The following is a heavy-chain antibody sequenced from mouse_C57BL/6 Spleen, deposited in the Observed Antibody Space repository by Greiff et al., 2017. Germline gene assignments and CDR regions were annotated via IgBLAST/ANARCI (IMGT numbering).Heavy chain of an antibody. CDR2: IDPSDSYT. V-gene: IGHV1-59*01. CDR1: GYTFTSYW. J-gene: IGHJ4*01. D-gene: IGHD1-1*01. Sequence: QVQLQQPGAELVRPGTSVKLSCKASGYTFTSYWMHWVKQRPGQGLEWIGVIDPSDSYTNYNQKFKGKATLTVDTSSSTAYMQLSSLTSEDSAVYYCARGITTAMDDWGQGTSVTVSS. CDR3: ARGITTAMDD.